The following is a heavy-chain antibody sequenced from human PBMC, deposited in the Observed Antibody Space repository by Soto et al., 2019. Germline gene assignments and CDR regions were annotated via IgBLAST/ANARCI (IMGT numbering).Heavy chain of an antibody. CDR3: ARALYSGSYYLVYGMDV. J-gene: IGHJ6*02. V-gene: IGHV1-18*01. Sequence: GASVKVSCKASGYTLTSYGISWVRQAPGQGLEWMGWISAYNGNTNYAQKLQGRVTMTTDTSTSTAYMELRSLRSDDTAVYYCARALYSGSYYLVYGMDVWGQGTTVTVSS. CDR2: ISAYNGNT. D-gene: IGHD1-26*01. CDR1: GYTLTSYG.